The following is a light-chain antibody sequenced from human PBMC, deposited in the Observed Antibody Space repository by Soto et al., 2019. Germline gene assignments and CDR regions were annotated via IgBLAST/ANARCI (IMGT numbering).Light chain of an antibody. Sequence: IVLLQSPDTLSLSPGERATLSCRASRSLSSDYLAWYQQKPGQAPSLLIFGASSRATGIPDRFSGSGSGTDFTLTISRLEPEDFAVYFCHQYGTSPRAFGRGTKXDIK. J-gene: IGKJ1*01. V-gene: IGKV3-20*01. CDR2: GAS. CDR1: RSLSSDY. CDR3: HQYGTSPRA.